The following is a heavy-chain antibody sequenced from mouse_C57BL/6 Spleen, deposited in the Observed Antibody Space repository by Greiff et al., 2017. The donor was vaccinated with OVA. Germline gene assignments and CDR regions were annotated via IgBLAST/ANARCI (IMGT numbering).Heavy chain of an antibody. CDR2: IDPANGNT. D-gene: IGHD2-1*01. Sequence: VQLQQSVAELVRPGASVKLSCTASGFNIKNTYMHWVKQRPEQGLEWIGRIDPANGNTKYAPKFQGKATITADTSSNTAYCQLSSLTSEDTAIYYCAREGGIYYRNHGGAMDYWGQGTSVTVSS. J-gene: IGHJ4*01. V-gene: IGHV14-3*01. CDR1: GFNIKNTY. CDR3: AREGGIYYRNHGGAMDY.